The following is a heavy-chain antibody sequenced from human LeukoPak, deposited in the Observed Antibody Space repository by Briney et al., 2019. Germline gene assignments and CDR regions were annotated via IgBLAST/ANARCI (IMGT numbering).Heavy chain of an antibody. V-gene: IGHV4-4*07. CDR2: ISSSGGS. CDR3: AREYGDFDY. D-gene: IGHD4-17*01. J-gene: IGHJ4*02. CDR1: GASITYFY. Sequence: PSESLSLTCTVSGASITYFYWSWIRQPAGEGLEWIGPISSSGGSTFNFALKSRVTMSVDMSKNQFSLELSSVTAADTAIYYCAREYGDFDYWGQGTLVTVSS.